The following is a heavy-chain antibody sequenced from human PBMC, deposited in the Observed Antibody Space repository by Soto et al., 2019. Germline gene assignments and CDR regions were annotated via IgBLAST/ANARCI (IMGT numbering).Heavy chain of an antibody. CDR3: AKASHYYDSSGYYRLGFDY. CDR1: VFAFSSYA. CDR2: ISGSGGST. D-gene: IGHD3-22*01. J-gene: IGHJ4*02. V-gene: IGHV3-23*01. Sequence: PGGSLRLSCAASVFAFSSYAMSWVRQAPGKGLEWVSAISGSGGSTYYADSVKGRVTISRDNSKNTLYLQMNSLRAEDTAVYYCAKASHYYDSSGYYRLGFDYWGQGTLVTV.